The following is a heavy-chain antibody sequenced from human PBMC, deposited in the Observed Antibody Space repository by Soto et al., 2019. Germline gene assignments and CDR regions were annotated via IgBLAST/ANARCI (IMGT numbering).Heavy chain of an antibody. Sequence: EVQLVESGGGLVQPGRSLRLSCAASGFTFDDYAMHWVRQAPGKGLEWVSGISWNSGSIGYADSVKGRFTISRDNAKNSLYLQMNSLRAEDTALYYCAKDNGSSWYEFDYWGQGTLVTVSS. J-gene: IGHJ4*02. V-gene: IGHV3-9*01. CDR2: ISWNSGSI. D-gene: IGHD6-13*01. CDR3: AKDNGSSWYEFDY. CDR1: GFTFDDYA.